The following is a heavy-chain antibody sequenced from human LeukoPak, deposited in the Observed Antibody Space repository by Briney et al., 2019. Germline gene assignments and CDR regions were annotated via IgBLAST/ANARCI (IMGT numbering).Heavy chain of an antibody. J-gene: IGHJ4*02. CDR1: GFTFSSYE. CDR3: ARGVRQWLLTYYDY. D-gene: IGHD6-19*01. V-gene: IGHV3-48*03. Sequence: GRSLRLSCAASGFTFSSYEMNWVRQAPGKGLEWVSYISSSGSTIYYADSVKGRFTISRDNAKNSLYLQMNSLRAEDTAVYYCARGVRQWLLTYYDYWGQGTLVTVSS. CDR2: ISSSGSTI.